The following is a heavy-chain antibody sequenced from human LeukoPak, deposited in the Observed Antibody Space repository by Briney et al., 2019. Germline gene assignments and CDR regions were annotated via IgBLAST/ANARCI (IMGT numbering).Heavy chain of an antibody. CDR1: GFTFSNYY. Sequence: GGSLRLSCAASGFTFSNYYMRWIRQAPGKGLEWVSYISSSGSTIYYADSVKGRFTISRDNAKNSLYLQMNSLRAEDTALYYCAKDHGYNSSCSFDYWGQGTLVTVSS. V-gene: IGHV3-11*01. CDR2: ISSSGSTI. CDR3: AKDHGYNSSCSFDY. D-gene: IGHD3-22*01. J-gene: IGHJ4*02.